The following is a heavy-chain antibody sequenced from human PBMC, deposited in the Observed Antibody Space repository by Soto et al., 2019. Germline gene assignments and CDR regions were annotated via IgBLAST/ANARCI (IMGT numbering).Heavy chain of an antibody. Sequence: GGSLRLSCAASGFDFATYGMHWVRQAPDKGLEWVAIIWHDGNNKYYADSVRGRFIISRDNSKNRLYLQMNSLRAEDTAVYYCASDLVGASDSYGLDVWGQGTPVTVSS. D-gene: IGHD1-26*01. V-gene: IGHV3-33*08. J-gene: IGHJ6*02. CDR2: IWHDGNNK. CDR3: ASDLVGASDSYGLDV. CDR1: GFDFATYG.